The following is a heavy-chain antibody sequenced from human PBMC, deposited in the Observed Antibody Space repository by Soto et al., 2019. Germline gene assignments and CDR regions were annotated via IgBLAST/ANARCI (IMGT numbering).Heavy chain of an antibody. Sequence: ASETLSLTCTVSGDSISTFYWGWMRQSPGKELEWIGYVYYTGSTNYNPSLKSRVTTSVDRSKNQFSLKLTSANAADTAVYYCARGRTVRNYADDSSDYFYFFDYWGQGTQVTVSS. CDR1: GDSISTFY. CDR3: ARGRTVRNYADDSSDYFYFFDY. D-gene: IGHD3-22*01. CDR2: VYYTGST. V-gene: IGHV4-59*01. J-gene: IGHJ4*02.